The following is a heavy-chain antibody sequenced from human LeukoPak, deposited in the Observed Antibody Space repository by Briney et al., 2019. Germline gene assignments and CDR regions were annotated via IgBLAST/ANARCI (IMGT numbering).Heavy chain of an antibody. Sequence: GASVKVSCKASGYTFTSYGISWVRQAPGQGLEWMGWISTYNGNTNYAQKVQGRVAMTTDTSTSTAYMELRSLRSDDTAVYYCARDYSSGWPNFDYWGQGTLVTVSS. CDR1: GYTFTSYG. CDR2: ISTYNGNT. V-gene: IGHV1-18*01. D-gene: IGHD6-19*01. CDR3: ARDYSSGWPNFDY. J-gene: IGHJ4*02.